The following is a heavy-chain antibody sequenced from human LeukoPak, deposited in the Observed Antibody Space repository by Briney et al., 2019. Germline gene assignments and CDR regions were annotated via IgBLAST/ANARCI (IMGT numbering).Heavy chain of an antibody. D-gene: IGHD6-19*01. Sequence: GGSLRLSCAASGFTFDDYAMHWVRQAPGKGLEWVSGISWNSGSIGYADSVKGRFTISRDNAKNSLYLQMNSLRAEDTALYYCAKDYIEDGSGWGTDAFDIWGQGTMVTVSS. J-gene: IGHJ3*02. CDR3: AKDYIEDGSGWGTDAFDI. V-gene: IGHV3-9*01. CDR2: ISWNSGSI. CDR1: GFTFDDYA.